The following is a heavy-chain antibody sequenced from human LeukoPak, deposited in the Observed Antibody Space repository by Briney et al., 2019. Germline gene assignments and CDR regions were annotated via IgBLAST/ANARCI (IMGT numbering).Heavy chain of an antibody. CDR3: ARDLFSGSYQEDF. CDR1: GFRLSSYW. J-gene: IGHJ4*02. V-gene: IGHV3-7*01. Sequence: PGESLRLSCAASGFRLSSYWMSWFRQAPGKGLEWVANIKYDGSGKYYVDSVKGRFTISRDDAKNSLYLEMNSLRAEDTAVYYCARDLFSGSYQEDFWGQGTLVTVSS. CDR2: IKYDGSGK. D-gene: IGHD1-26*01.